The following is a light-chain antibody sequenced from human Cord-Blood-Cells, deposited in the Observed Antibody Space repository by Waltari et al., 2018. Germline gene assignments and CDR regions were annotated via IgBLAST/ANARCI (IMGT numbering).Light chain of an antibody. CDR3: SSYTSSSTV. J-gene: IGLJ1*01. CDR2: EVS. Sequence: QSALTQPASVSGSPGQSITIPCTGTSSDVGGYNYVSWYQQHPGKATKLMIYEVSNRPSGVSNRFSGSKSGNTASLTISGLQAEDEADYYCSSYTSSSTVFGTGTKVTVL. V-gene: IGLV2-14*01. CDR1: SSDVGGYNY.